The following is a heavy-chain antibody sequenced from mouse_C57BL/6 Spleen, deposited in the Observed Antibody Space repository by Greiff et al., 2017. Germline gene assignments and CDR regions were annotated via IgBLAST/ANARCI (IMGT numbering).Heavy chain of an antibody. CDR2: IYPGSGST. CDR3: ATYYYGSSQYYFDY. D-gene: IGHD1-1*01. Sequence: QVQLQQPGAELVKPGASVKMSCKASGYTFTSYWITWVKQRPGQGLEWIGDIYPGSGSTNYNEKFKSKATLTVDTSSSTAYMQLSSLTSEDSAVYYCATYYYGSSQYYFDYWCQGTTLTVSS. V-gene: IGHV1-55*01. J-gene: IGHJ2*01. CDR1: GYTFTSYW.